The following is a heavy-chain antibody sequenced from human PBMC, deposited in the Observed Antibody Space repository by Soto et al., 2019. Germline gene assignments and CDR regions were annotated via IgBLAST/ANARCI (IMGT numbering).Heavy chain of an antibody. V-gene: IGHV3-30*18. CDR1: GFAFSSYG. Sequence: GGSLRLSCAASGFAFSSYGMHWVRQAPGKGLEWLAVISYDGSNKYYADSVKGRFTISRDNSKNTLYLQMNSLRAEDTAVYYCAKDRSLAYSSGWPTNWFDPWGQGTLVTVSS. CDR3: AKDRSLAYSSGWPTNWFDP. D-gene: IGHD6-19*01. J-gene: IGHJ5*02. CDR2: ISYDGSNK.